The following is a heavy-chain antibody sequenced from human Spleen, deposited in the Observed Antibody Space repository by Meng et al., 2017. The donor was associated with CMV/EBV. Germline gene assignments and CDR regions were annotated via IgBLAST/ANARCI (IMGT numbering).Heavy chain of an antibody. J-gene: IGHJ5*02. CDR3: ARDRAWVPVGWFDP. V-gene: IGHV3-21*01. CDR2: ISSSSSYI. Sequence: SSISSSSSYIYYADSVKGRFTISRDNAKNSLYLQMNSLRAEDTAVYYCARDRAWVPVGWFDPWGQGTLVTVSS. D-gene: IGHD3-10*01.